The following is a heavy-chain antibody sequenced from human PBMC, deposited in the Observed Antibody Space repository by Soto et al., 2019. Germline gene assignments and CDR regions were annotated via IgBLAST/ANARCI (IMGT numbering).Heavy chain of an antibody. V-gene: IGHV1-69*04. CDR2: IIPILGIA. Sequence: SVKVSCKASGYTFTSYGISWVRQAPGQGLEWMGRIIPILGIANYAQKFQGRVTITADKSTSTAYMELSSLRSEDTAVYYCARDLTGNWFDPWGQGTLVTVSS. CDR1: GYTFTSYG. J-gene: IGHJ5*02. D-gene: IGHD7-27*01. CDR3: ARDLTGNWFDP.